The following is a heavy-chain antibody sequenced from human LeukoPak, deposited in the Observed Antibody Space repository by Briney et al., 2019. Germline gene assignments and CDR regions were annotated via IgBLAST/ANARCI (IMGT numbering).Heavy chain of an antibody. CDR1: GYTFTSYG. CDR3: ARTYYDFWSGYVSFNWFDP. D-gene: IGHD3-3*01. Sequence: ASVKVSCKASGYTFTSYGISWVRQATGQGLEWMGWMNPNSGNTGYAQKFQGRVTMTRNTSISTAYMELSSLRSEDTAVYYCARTYYDFWSGYVSFNWFDPWGQGTLVTVSS. CDR2: MNPNSGNT. V-gene: IGHV1-8*02. J-gene: IGHJ5*02.